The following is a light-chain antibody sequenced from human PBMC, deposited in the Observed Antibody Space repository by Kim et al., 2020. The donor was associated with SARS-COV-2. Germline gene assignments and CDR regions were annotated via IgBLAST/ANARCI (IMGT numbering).Light chain of an antibody. J-gene: IGLJ1*01. CDR1: SSDVGGYHF. Sequence: QSALTQPPSASGSPGQSVTISCTGTSSDVGGYHFVSWYQQHPGKAPKLMIYEVTKRPSGVPDRFSGSKSDNTASLTVSGLQSEDEADYYCCSYAGSYSYVFGTGTKVTVL. CDR2: EVT. V-gene: IGLV2-8*01. CDR3: CSYAGSYSYV.